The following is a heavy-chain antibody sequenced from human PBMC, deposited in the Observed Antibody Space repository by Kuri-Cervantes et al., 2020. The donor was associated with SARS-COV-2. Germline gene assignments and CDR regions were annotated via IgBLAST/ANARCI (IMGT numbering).Heavy chain of an antibody. Sequence: GESLKISCAASGFTFSNYAMTWVRQAPGKGLEWVSTLSRTGATTYYLDSVKGRFTISRDNSKNTLYLQMNSLRAEDTAVYYCAKEGAYCGGDCYSLGFDYWGQGTLVTVSS. CDR1: GFTFSNYA. CDR2: LSRTGATT. CDR3: AKEGAYCGGDCYSLGFDY. D-gene: IGHD2-21*02. V-gene: IGHV3-23*01. J-gene: IGHJ4*02.